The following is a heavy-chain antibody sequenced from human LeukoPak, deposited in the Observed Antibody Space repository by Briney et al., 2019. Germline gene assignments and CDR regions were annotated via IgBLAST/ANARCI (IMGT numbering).Heavy chain of an antibody. Sequence: ASVKVSCKASGYTFTNYGISWLRQAPGQGLEWMGWISAYNGNTNYAHKLQGRVTMTTDTYTRKAYLPLRSLSADDTDVYYCARDTVPYCGGDCPKPFDPWGQGTLVPVSS. CDR2: ISAYNGNT. D-gene: IGHD2-21*02. J-gene: IGHJ5*02. CDR1: GYTFTNYG. CDR3: ARDTVPYCGGDCPKPFDP. V-gene: IGHV1-18*01.